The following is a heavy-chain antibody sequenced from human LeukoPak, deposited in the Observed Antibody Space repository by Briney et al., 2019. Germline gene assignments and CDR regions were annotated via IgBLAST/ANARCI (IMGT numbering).Heavy chain of an antibody. CDR3: ARDFYDSSGYYYYGMDV. V-gene: IGHV4-59*01. CDR2: IYYSGST. Sequence: SETLSLTCAVYGGSISSYYWSWIRQPPGKGLEWIGYIYYSGSTNYNPSLKSRVTISVDTSKNQFSLKLSSVTAADTAVYYCARDFYDSSGYYYYGMDVWGQGTTVTVSS. CDR1: GGSISSYY. J-gene: IGHJ6*02. D-gene: IGHD3-22*01.